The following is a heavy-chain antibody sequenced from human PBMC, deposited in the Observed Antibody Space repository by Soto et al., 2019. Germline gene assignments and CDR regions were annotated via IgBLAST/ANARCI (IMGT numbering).Heavy chain of an antibody. V-gene: IGHV1-18*01. CDR1: GYTFTSYG. D-gene: IGHD3-16*01. CDR3: AMVDVYVTPSPQDV. CDR2: INTYNGNT. J-gene: IGHJ6*02. Sequence: ALVKVSCKASGYTFTSYGISWVRQAPGQGLEWMGWINTYNGNTNYAQNLQGRVTLTTDTSTSTAYMELTSLRSNDTAIYYCAMVDVYVTPSPQDVWGQGTTVTVSS.